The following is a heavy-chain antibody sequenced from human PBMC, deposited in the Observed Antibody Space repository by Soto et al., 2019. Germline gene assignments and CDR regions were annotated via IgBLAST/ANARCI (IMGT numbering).Heavy chain of an antibody. V-gene: IGHV3-33*01. J-gene: IGHJ6*02. CDR1: GFTFRDHA. Sequence: QPGGSLRLSCAASGFTFRDHAMHWVRQAPGKGREWLAIIWNDGSNKFYAGSVQGRFTISRDNSKNTVYLQMNTLSAEDTAVYYCARAICPNLDIDASDGWGQRTTVTVSS. CDR2: IWNDGSNK. CDR3: ARAICPNLDIDASDG. D-gene: IGHD7-27*01.